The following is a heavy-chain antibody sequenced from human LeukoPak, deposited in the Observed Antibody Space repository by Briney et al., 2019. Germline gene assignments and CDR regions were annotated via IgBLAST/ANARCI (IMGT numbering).Heavy chain of an antibody. D-gene: IGHD3-22*01. J-gene: IGHJ4*02. V-gene: IGHV1-2*02. CDR1: GYTFTGYY. CDR2: INPNSGGT. Sequence: ASVKVSCKASGYTFTGYYMHWVRQAPGQRLEWMGWINPNSGGTNYAQKFQGRVTMTRDTSISTAYMELSRLRSDDTAVYYCARPMGYYDSSGYPAPFDYWGQGTLVTVSS. CDR3: ARPMGYYDSSGYPAPFDY.